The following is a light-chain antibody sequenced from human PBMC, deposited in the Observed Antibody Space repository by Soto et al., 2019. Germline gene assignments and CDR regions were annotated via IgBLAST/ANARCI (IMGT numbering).Light chain of an antibody. V-gene: IGKV3-11*01. CDR2: DAF. CDR1: QSIGNS. CDR3: RQRYNWPIT. J-gene: IGKJ4*01. Sequence: ETVLTQSPATLSLSQGERATLSCKASQSIGNSLGWFQQKPGQAPRLLIDDAFNRATGIPARFTGSGSGSDFTLTISSLEPADFGVYYWRQRYNWPITFGGETKVDIK.